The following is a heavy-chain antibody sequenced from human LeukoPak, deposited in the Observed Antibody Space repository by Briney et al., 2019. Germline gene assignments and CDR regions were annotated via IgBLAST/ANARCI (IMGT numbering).Heavy chain of an antibody. J-gene: IGHJ4*02. D-gene: IGHD4-17*01. CDR1: GGSINRSYYY. CDR2: IYYSGNT. Sequence: SETLSLTCTVSGGSINRSYYYWGWIRQPPGKGLEWIRSIYYSGNTYYNPSLKSRVTISVDTSKNQFSLKLSSVTAADTAVYYCARLMTTVTSEYWGQGTLVTVSS. CDR3: ARLMTTVTSEY. V-gene: IGHV4-39*01.